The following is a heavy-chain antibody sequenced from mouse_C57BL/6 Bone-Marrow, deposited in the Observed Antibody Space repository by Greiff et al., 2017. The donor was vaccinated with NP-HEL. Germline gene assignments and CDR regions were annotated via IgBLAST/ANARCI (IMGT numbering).Heavy chain of an antibody. J-gene: IGHJ3*01. V-gene: IGHV2-5*01. CDR2: IWRGGST. CDR3: AKKGSTMITTDGFAY. D-gene: IGHD2-4*01. CDR1: GFSLTSYG. Sequence: VQLQQSGPGLVQPSQSLSITCTVSGFSLTSYGVHWVRQSPGKGLEWLGVIWRGGSTDYNAAFMSRLSITKDNSKSQVFFKMNSLQADDTAIYYCAKKGSTMITTDGFAYWGQGTLVTVSA.